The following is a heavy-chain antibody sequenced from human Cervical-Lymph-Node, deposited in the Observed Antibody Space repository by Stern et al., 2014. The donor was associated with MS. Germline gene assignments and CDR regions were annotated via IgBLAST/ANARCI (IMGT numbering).Heavy chain of an antibody. CDR2: IGYDGSNP. V-gene: IGHV3-33*01. J-gene: IGHJ4*02. CDR3: ASAYSSSHYYFDY. D-gene: IGHD6-13*01. Sequence: MQLVESGGGVVQPGTSLRLSCAASGFSFSRYAMHWVRHAPGKGLEWVAFIGYDGSNPYYADSVTCRFTISRDNFKNTLYLQMNSLRAEDTAVYYCASAYSSSHYYFDYWGQGTLVTVSS. CDR1: GFSFSRYA.